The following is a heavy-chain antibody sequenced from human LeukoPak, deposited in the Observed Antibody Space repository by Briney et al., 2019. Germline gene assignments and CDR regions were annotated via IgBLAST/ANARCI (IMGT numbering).Heavy chain of an antibody. CDR2: ISSSSSTI. CDR1: GFTFSSYS. CDR3: AIQQGRRGDALDY. J-gene: IGHJ4*02. V-gene: IGHV3-48*04. Sequence: GGSLSLSCAASGFTFSSYSMNWVRQAPGKGLEWVSYISSSSSTIYYADSVKGRFTISRDNAKNSLYLQMNSLRAEDTAVYYCAIQQGRRGDALDYWGQGTLVTVSS. D-gene: IGHD3-16*01.